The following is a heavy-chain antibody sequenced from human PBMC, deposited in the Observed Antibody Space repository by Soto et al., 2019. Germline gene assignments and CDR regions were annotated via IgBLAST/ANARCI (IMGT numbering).Heavy chain of an antibody. D-gene: IGHD5-18*01. CDR1: GFTVSSNY. Sequence: EVQLVESGGGLVQPGGSLRLSCAASGFTVSSNYMSWVRQAPGKGLEWVSVIYSGGSTYYADSVKGRFTISRDNSKNTLYLQMNSLRAEDTAVYYCARDDSYGYVGSYYYYMDVWGKGTTVTVSS. CDR3: ARDDSYGYVGSYYYYMDV. CDR2: IYSGGST. J-gene: IGHJ6*03. V-gene: IGHV3-66*01.